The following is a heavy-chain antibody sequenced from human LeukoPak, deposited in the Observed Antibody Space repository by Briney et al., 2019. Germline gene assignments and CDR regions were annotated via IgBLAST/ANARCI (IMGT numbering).Heavy chain of an antibody. J-gene: IGHJ4*02. Sequence: PSETLSLTCTVSGGSISSYYWSWIRQPPGKGLEWIGYIYYSGSTNYNPSLKSRVTISVDTSKNQFSLKLSSVTAADTAVYYCAKLGAGTGRYYFDYWGQGTLVTVSS. V-gene: IGHV4-59*01. CDR2: IYYSGST. CDR3: AKLGAGTGRYYFDY. CDR1: GGSISSYY. D-gene: IGHD6-19*01.